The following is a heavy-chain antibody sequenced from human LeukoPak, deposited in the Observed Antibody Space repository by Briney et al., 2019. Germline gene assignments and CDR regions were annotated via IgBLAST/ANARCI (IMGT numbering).Heavy chain of an antibody. CDR2: ISAYNGNT. V-gene: IGHV1-18*01. D-gene: IGHD1-26*01. Sequence: ASVKVSCKASGYTFTSYGISWVRQAPGQGLEWMGWISAYNGNTNYAQKLQGRVTMTTDTSTSTAYMELRSLRSDDTAVYYCARDRFPSRSSTTEDYFDYWGQGTLVTVSS. J-gene: IGHJ4*02. CDR1: GYTFTSYG. CDR3: ARDRFPSRSSTTEDYFDY.